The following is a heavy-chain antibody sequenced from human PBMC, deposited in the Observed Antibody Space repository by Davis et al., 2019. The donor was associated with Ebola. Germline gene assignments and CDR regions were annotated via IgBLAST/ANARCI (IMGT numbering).Heavy chain of an antibody. D-gene: IGHD6-13*01. CDR1: GFTFSAHT. V-gene: IGHV3-64*04. J-gene: IGHJ4*02. CDR2: ISSSGKT. Sequence: GESLKISCSASGFTFSAHTMHWVRQAPGKGLEYVSVISSSGKTYYADSVKGRFTISRDNSKNTLYLQMNSLRAEDTAVYYCARGWQQYDYWGQGTLVTVSS. CDR3: ARGWQQYDY.